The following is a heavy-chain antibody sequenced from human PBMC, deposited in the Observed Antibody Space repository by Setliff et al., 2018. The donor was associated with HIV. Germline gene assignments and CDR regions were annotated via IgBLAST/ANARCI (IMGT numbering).Heavy chain of an antibody. J-gene: IGHJ5*02. CDR1: GGSASNSRYY. CDR3: ASRIYYYDSNNFLREEGFDP. CDR2: IHYNEKT. D-gene: IGHD3-22*01. Sequence: PSETLSLTCTVSGGSASNSRYYWAWIRQPPGKGLEYIGSIHYNEKTYYNPSLKSRVTISIDTSKNQFSLNLTSVTAADTAVYYCASRIYYYDSNNFLREEGFDPWGQGMLVTVSS. V-gene: IGHV4-39*01.